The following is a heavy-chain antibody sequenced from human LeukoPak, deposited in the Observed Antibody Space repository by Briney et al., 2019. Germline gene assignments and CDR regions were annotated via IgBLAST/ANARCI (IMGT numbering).Heavy chain of an antibody. Sequence: QPGRSLRLSCAASGFTFSSYGMHWVRQAPGKGLEWVAVIWYDGSNKYYADSVKGRFTISRDNAKNSLYLQMNSLRAEDTAVYYCARALGYCDSSSCSTGNFDYWGQGTLVTVSS. D-gene: IGHD2-2*01. V-gene: IGHV3-33*01. J-gene: IGHJ4*02. CDR1: GFTFSSYG. CDR2: IWYDGSNK. CDR3: ARALGYCDSSSCSTGNFDY.